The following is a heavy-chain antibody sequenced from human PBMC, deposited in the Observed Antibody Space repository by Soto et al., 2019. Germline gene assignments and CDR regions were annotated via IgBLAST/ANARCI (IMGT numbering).Heavy chain of an antibody. D-gene: IGHD6-19*01. CDR1: GYTFSEYY. V-gene: IGHV1-2*02. CDR2: INPNSGGT. J-gene: IGHJ4*02. CDR3: ARVPLPSVAVADVYYFDY. Sequence: AAPLKVSCKASGYTFSEYYRHWGRQEPGQGLEWMGWINPNSGGTKYAPKFQGGVTMTRDTSITTAYMELSRLRSGDTAMYYCARVPLPSVAVADVYYFDYWGQGTLVTVSS.